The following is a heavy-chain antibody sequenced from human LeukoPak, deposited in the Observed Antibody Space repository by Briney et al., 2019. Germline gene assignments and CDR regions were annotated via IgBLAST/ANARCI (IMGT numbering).Heavy chain of an antibody. CDR2: VYTDGNI. CDR3: ARGRFGDPLNY. D-gene: IGHD3-10*01. J-gene: IGHJ4*02. Sequence: GTLSLTCAVSGGSISSSNWWSWVRQPPGKGLEWVSVVYTDGNIYYADSVKGRFTISKDNSKNTVDLLMHSVTAEDTALYYCARGRFGDPLNYWGQGTLVTVSS. V-gene: IGHV3-53*01. CDR1: GGSISSSNW.